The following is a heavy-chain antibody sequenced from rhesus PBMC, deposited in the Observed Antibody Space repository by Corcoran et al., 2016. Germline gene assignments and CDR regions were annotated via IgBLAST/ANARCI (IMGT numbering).Heavy chain of an antibody. V-gene: IGHV4-173*01. D-gene: IGHD2-21*01. J-gene: IGHJ4*01. CDR2: ISGSGGST. CDR1: GGSISSNY. CDR3: ARDGQYCTGSGCYLYFDY. Sequence: QLQLQESGPGLVKPSETLSLTCAVSGGSISSNYWSWIRQPPGKGLEWIGRISGSGGSTDYNPSLKSRVTNSTDTSKNQFSLKLSSVTAADTAVYYCARDGQYCTGSGCYLYFDYWGQGVLVTVSS.